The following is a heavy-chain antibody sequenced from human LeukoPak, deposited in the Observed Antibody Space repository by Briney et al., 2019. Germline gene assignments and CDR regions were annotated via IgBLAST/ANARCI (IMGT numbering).Heavy chain of an antibody. V-gene: IGHV3-30-3*01. CDR1: GFTFSSYA. CDR3: ARDIEYYYGSGSSNYPEY. J-gene: IGHJ4*02. CDR2: ISYDGSNK. Sequence: GGSLRLSCAASGFTFSSYAMHWVRQAPGKGLEWVAVISYDGSNKYYADSVKGRFTISRDNSKNTLYLQMNSLRSDDTAVYYCARDIEYYYGSGSSNYPEYWGQGTLVTVSS. D-gene: IGHD3-10*01.